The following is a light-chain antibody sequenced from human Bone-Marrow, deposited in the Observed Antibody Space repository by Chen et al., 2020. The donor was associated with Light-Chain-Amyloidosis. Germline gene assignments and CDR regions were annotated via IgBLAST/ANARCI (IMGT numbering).Light chain of an antibody. CDR2: DDS. CDR3: QVWERSSDRPV. CDR1: NIGSTS. J-gene: IGLJ3*02. V-gene: IGLV3-21*02. Sequence: SYVLTQPSSVSVAPGQTATIACGGNNIGSTSVHWYQQTPGQAPLLVVYDDSDRPSGIPERRSGSNSGNTANLTISRVEAGDEADYYCQVWERSSDRPVFGGGTKLTVL.